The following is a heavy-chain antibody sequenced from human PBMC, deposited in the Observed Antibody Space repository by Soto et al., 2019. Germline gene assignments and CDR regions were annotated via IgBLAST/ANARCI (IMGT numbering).Heavy chain of an antibody. CDR1: GGSISSYY. CDR3: ARVRSSGVYYYYYGMDV. CDR2: IYYSGST. D-gene: IGHD2-15*01. J-gene: IGHJ6*02. V-gene: IGHV4-59*01. Sequence: SETLSLTCTVSGGSISSYYWSWIRQPPGKGLEWIGYIYYSGSTNYNPSLKSRVTISVDTSKNQFSLKLSSVTAADTAVYYCARVRSSGVYYYYYGMDVWGQGTTVTVSS.